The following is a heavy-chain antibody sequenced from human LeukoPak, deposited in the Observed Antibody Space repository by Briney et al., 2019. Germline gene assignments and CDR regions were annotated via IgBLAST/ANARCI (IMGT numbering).Heavy chain of an antibody. V-gene: IGHV3-23*01. CDR1: GFTFSSYW. J-gene: IGHJ4*02. D-gene: IGHD1-1*01. CDR2: ISGSGGRI. CDR3: AKNPRLEGWIYFDS. Sequence: PGGSLRLSCAASGFTFSSYWMHWVRQAPGKGLEWVSSISGSGGRIDYADSVKGRFTISRDNSKNTLSLQMNSLTAEDTAVYYCAKNPRLEGWIYFDSWGQGILVTVSS.